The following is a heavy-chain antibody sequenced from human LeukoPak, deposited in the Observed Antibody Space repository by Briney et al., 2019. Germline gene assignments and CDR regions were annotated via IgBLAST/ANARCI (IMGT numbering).Heavy chain of an antibody. CDR1: GYTGIELS. CDR3: ATHTISGVVTYASHI. CDR2: FDLQDGET. J-gene: IGHJ3*02. Sequence: ASVKVSCKLSGYTGIELSTQWVRQAPGKGLEWMGGFDLQDGETKYAQKFQGRVTMTEDTSTDTAYMELRSLTSEDTAVYYCATHTISGVVTYASHIWGRGTLVTVSS. D-gene: IGHD3-3*01. V-gene: IGHV1-24*01.